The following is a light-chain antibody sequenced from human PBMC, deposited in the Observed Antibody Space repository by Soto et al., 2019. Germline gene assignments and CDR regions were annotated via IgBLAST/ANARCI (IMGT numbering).Light chain of an antibody. CDR1: SSDVGGYNY. V-gene: IGLV2-14*01. J-gene: IGLJ2*01. CDR3: SSYASSSTIV. CDR2: DVS. Sequence: QSVLTQPASVSGSPGQSITISCTGTSSDVGGYNYVSWYQQHPGKAPKLMIYDVSNRPSGVSNRFSGSKSGNTASLTISGLQAEDEGDYYCSSYASSSTIVFGGGPRVTVL.